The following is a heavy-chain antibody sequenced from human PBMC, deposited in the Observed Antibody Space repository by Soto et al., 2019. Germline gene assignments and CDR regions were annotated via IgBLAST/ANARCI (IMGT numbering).Heavy chain of an antibody. CDR2: TSYDGSNK. CDR3: ASDTGYSYGYPDD. CDR1: GFTFSSYA. J-gene: IGHJ4*02. Sequence: QVQLVESGGGVVQPGRSLRLSCAASGFTFSSYAMHWVRKAPGKGLEWVAVTSYDGSNKYYAESVKGRFTISRDNSKNTLYLQMNSMRAEDTAVYYCASDTGYSYGYPDDWGQGTLVTVSS. D-gene: IGHD5-18*01. V-gene: IGHV3-30-3*01.